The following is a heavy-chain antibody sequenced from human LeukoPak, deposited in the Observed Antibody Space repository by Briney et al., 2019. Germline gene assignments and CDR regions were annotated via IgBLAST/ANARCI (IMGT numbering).Heavy chain of an antibody. V-gene: IGHV4-59*02. CDR1: GGSGRSYY. CDR2: IYYSGST. J-gene: IGHJ4*02. D-gene: IGHD3-22*01. CDR3: ARGDDSSGYYYRSQLVFDY. Sequence: SETVSLTCSVCGGSGRSYYWSWIRQPTGKGLEWIGYIYYSGSTNYNPSLKSRVTISVDTSKNQFSLKLSPVTAADTAVYYCARGDDSSGYYYRSQLVFDYWGQGTLVTVSS.